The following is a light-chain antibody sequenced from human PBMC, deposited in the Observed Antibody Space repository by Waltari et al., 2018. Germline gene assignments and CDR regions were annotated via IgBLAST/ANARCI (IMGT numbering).Light chain of an antibody. V-gene: IGLV2-11*01. CDR1: RSDVGGYKY. CDR2: VVS. CDR3: CSYAGSHWV. Sequence: QSALTQPRSVSGTPGQSVTISCTGTRSDVGGYKYVSWYQQDPGKAPQLMIYVVSNRPAGVPDRFSGSKSGNTASLTISGLQADDEADYYCCSYAGSHWVFGGGTELTVL. J-gene: IGLJ3*02.